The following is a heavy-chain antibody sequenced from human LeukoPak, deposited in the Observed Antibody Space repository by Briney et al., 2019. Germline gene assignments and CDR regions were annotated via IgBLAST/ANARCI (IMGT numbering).Heavy chain of an antibody. J-gene: IGHJ4*02. CDR3: ARVGHTQTFDY. D-gene: IGHD2-2*02. CDR2: INPSGGST. V-gene: IGHV1-46*01. CDR1: GYTFTIYY. Sequence: ASVTVSCKASGYTFTIYYMHWVRQAPGQGLEWMGIINPSGGSTSYAQKFQGRVTMTRDMSTSTVYMELSSLRSEDTAVYYCARVGHTQTFDYWGQGTLVTVSS.